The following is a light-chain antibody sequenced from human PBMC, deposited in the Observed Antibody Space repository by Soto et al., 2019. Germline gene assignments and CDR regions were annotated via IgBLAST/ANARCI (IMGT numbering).Light chain of an antibody. Sequence: QSVLTQPPSVSAAPGQKVTISCSGSSSNIGNNYVSWYQQLPGTAPKLLIYDSDKRPSGIPDRFSGSKSGTSATLGITGLQTGDEADYYCGTWDNSLTSVVFGGGTQLT. J-gene: IGLJ2*01. V-gene: IGLV1-51*01. CDR3: GTWDNSLTSVV. CDR2: DSD. CDR1: SSNIGNNY.